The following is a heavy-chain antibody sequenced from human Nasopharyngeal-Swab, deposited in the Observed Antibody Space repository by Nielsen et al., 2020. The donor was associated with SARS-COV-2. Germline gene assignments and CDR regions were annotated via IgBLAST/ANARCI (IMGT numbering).Heavy chain of an antibody. CDR3: ARGRFSSAWADY. D-gene: IGHD6-19*01. V-gene: IGHV3-21*01. CDR2: ISSTGSSI. J-gene: IGHJ4*02. Sequence: ESLKISCAGPGFTFSSYTMNWVRQAPGKGLEWVPSISSTGSSIYYADSVKGRFTISRDNAKNSLYLQMNSLRAEDTAVYYCARGRFSSAWADYWGQGTLVIVSS. CDR1: GFTFSSYT.